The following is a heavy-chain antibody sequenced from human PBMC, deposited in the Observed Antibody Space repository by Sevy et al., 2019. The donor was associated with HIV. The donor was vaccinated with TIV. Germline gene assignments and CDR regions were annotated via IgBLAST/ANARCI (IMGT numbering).Heavy chain of an antibody. J-gene: IGHJ4*02. CDR3: AREGCSKPHDY. CDR1: GFTFSNYA. V-gene: IGHV3-23*01. D-gene: IGHD2-2*01. CDR2: FSFGCGKI. Sequence: GGCLRLSCAASGFTFSNYAMSWVRQAPGKGLEWVSTFSFGCGKINYADSVKGRFTISRDNSKNTLYLQMNSLRAEDKALYYRAREGCSKPHDYWGQGTLVTVSS.